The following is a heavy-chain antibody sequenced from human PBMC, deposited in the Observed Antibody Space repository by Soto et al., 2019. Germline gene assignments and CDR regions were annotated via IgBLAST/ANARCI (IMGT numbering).Heavy chain of an antibody. D-gene: IGHD1-1*01. V-gene: IGHV4-61*01. CDR3: ARSTGRPNWFDP. CDR2: IYYSGST. CDR1: GGSVSSGSYY. Sequence: NPSETLSLTCTVSGGSVSSGSYYWSWIRQPPGKGLEWIGYIYYSGSTNYNPSLKSRVTISVDTSKNQFSLKLSSVTAADTAVYYCARSTGRPNWFDPWGQGTLVTVSS. J-gene: IGHJ5*02.